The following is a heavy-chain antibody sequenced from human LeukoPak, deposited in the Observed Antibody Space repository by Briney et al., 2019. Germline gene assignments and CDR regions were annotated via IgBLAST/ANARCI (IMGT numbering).Heavy chain of an antibody. CDR3: ARSGPRYYYDSSGYYYLDY. CDR1: GFTFSSYA. D-gene: IGHD3-22*01. CDR2: ISGSGGST. J-gene: IGHJ4*02. V-gene: IGHV3-23*01. Sequence: PGGSLRLSCAASGFTFSSYAMSWVRQAPGKGLEWVSAISGSGGSTYYADSVKGRFTISRDNAKNSLYLQMNSLRAEDTAVYYCARSGPRYYYDSSGYYYLDYWGQGTLVTVSS.